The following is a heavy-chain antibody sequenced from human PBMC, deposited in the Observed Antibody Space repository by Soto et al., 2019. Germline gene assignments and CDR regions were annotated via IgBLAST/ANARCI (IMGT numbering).Heavy chain of an antibody. CDR2: IYYSGST. D-gene: IGHD2-2*01. CDR3: ASLLVPAATYYYYGMDV. J-gene: IGHJ6*02. Sequence: QVQLQESGPGLVKPSQTLSLTCTVSGGSISSGGYYWSWIRQHPGKGLEWIGYIYYSGSTYYNPPLKSRVTISVDTAKNRFSLRLSSVTAADTAVYYCASLLVPAATYYYYGMDVWGQGTTVTVSS. V-gene: IGHV4-31*03. CDR1: GGSISSGGYY.